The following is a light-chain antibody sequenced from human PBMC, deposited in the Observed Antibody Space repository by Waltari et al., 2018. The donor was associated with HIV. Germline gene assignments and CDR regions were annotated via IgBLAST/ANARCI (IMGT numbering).Light chain of an antibody. Sequence: QSVVTQPPSASGTPGQRVTISCSGSSSHIGSNTVTWYQQLPGTAPKLLVYSNNQRPSGVPDRVSGSKSGTSASLAISGLQSEDEADYYCAAWDDSLNGRVFGGGTKLTVL. CDR2: SNN. J-gene: IGLJ3*02. CDR1: SSHIGSNT. V-gene: IGLV1-44*01. CDR3: AAWDDSLNGRV.